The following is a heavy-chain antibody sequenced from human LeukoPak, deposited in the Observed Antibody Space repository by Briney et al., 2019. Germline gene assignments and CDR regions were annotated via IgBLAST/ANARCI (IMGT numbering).Heavy chain of an antibody. CDR1: GGSSSGYY. D-gene: IGHD2-2*01. CDR3: ARATRYCSSTSCPTRGMDV. CDR2: INHSGST. V-gene: IGHV4-34*01. J-gene: IGHJ6*02. Sequence: SETLSLTCAVYGGSSSGYYWSWIRQPPGKGLEWIGEINHSGSTNYNPSLKSRVTISVDTSKNQFSLKLSSVTAADTAVYYCARATRYCSSTSCPTRGMDVWGQGTTVTVSS.